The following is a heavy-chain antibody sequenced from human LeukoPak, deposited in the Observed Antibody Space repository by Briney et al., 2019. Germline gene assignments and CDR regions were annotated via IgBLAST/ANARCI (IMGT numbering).Heavy chain of an antibody. Sequence: GGSLRLSCAVSGISVSNNYMNWVRQAPGKGLEWVSLIYSRGGTSYADSVKGRFTISRDSSKNTLFLQMNSLRVEDTAVYYCARDPPGIAASGTYYWGQGTLVTVSS. J-gene: IGHJ4*02. D-gene: IGHD6-13*01. CDR3: ARDPPGIAASGTYY. CDR2: IYSRGGT. CDR1: GISVSNNY. V-gene: IGHV3-53*01.